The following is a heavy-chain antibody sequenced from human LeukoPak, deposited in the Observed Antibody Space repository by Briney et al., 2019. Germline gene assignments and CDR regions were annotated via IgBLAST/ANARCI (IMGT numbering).Heavy chain of an antibody. CDR3: ARDRGILVFGVVIPTCPDY. J-gene: IGHJ4*02. CDR1: GYTFTGYY. CDR2: INPNSGGT. V-gene: IGHV1-2*02. D-gene: IGHD3/OR15-3a*01. Sequence: ASVKVSCKASGYTFTGYYMHWVRQAPGQGLEWMGWINPNSGGTNYAQKFQGRVTMTRDTSISTAYMELSRLRSDDTAVYYCARDRGILVFGVVIPTCPDYWGQGTLVTVSS.